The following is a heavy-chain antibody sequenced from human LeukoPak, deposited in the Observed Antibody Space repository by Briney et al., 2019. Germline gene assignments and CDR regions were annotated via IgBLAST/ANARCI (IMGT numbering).Heavy chain of an antibody. D-gene: IGHD3-22*01. CDR2: ISSGSTTI. V-gene: IGHV3-48*02. J-gene: IGHJ5*02. Sequence: HPGGSLRLSCAASGLTLSPYWMHWVRQAPGKGLEWLSYISSGSTTIYYADSVKGRFTISRDNARNSLYLHMNSLRDEDTAVYYCARKNDYDSSGYHNWFDPWGQGTLVTVSS. CDR1: GLTLSPYW. CDR3: ARKNDYDSSGYHNWFDP.